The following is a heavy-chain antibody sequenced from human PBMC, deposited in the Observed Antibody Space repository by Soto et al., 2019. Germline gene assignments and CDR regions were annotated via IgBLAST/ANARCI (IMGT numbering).Heavy chain of an antibody. CDR2: IYYSGST. CDR3: ASRTTDYDILTGYYGAFDI. D-gene: IGHD3-9*01. J-gene: IGHJ3*02. V-gene: IGHV4-30-4*01. CDR1: GGSISSGDYY. Sequence: PSETLSLTCTVSGGSISSGDYYWSWIRQPPGKGLEWIGYIYYSGSTYYNPSLKSRVTISVDTSKNQFSLKLSSVTAADTAVYYCASRTTDYDILTGYYGAFDIWRQGTMVTVSS.